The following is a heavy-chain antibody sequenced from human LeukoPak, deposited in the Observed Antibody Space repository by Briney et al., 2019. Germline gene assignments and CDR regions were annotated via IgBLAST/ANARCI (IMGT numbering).Heavy chain of an antibody. CDR1: GGSMSTYY. CDR2: IYYSGST. D-gene: IGHD3-10*01. Sequence: PSETLSLTCTVSGGSMSTYYWSWIRQSPGKGLEWIGYIYYSGSTSYNPSLKSRLTISIDTSKTQFYLKLSSVTAADTAVYYCARIRNYGSGTYIPFVDYWGQGTLVTVSS. V-gene: IGHV4-59*01. J-gene: IGHJ4*02. CDR3: ARIRNYGSGTYIPFVDY.